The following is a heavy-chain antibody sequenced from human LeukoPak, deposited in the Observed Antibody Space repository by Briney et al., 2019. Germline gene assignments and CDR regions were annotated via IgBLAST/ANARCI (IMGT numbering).Heavy chain of an antibody. CDR2: IYSGDSET. Sequence: GESLKISCEASGYSFTTYWITWVRQMPGKGLEWMAIIYSGDSETRYSPSFQGQVTISVDKSISTAYLQWSSLKASDTAIYYCAIHSYGYRHWGQGTLVTVSS. V-gene: IGHV5-51*01. CDR3: AIHSYGYRH. D-gene: IGHD5-18*01. CDR1: GYSFTTYW. J-gene: IGHJ4*02.